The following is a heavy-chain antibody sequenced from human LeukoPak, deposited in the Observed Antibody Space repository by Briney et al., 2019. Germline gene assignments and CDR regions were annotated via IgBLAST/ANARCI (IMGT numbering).Heavy chain of an antibody. Sequence: SETLSLTCTVSGVSIRSYYWGWIRQPPGKGLEWIGMTYHGGNTFYNPSLKSRVSISIDTSKNQFSLKVNSVTAADTAVYYCARVYTARYYYYMDVWGKGTTVTVSS. CDR2: TYHGGNT. D-gene: IGHD5-18*01. V-gene: IGHV4-38-2*02. CDR3: ARVYTARYYYYMDV. J-gene: IGHJ6*03. CDR1: GVSIRSYY.